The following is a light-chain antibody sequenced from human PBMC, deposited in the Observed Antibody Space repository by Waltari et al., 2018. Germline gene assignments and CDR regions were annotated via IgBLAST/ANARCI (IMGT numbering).Light chain of an antibody. CDR1: QSINSW. CDR3: HQYNSYSA. Sequence: DIQMTQSPSTVPASVGDRVTITCRASQSINSWLAWYQQKPGKAPKLLLYKASTLESGVPSRFSGSGSGTEFTLTISSLQPDDFATYYCHQYNSYSAFGQGTKVEVK. CDR2: KAS. V-gene: IGKV1-5*03. J-gene: IGKJ1*01.